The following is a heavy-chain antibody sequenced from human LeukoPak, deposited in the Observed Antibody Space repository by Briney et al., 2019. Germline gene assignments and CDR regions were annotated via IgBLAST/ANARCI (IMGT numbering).Heavy chain of an antibody. J-gene: IGHJ6*03. CDR2: ISSSSSYI. V-gene: IGHV3-21*01. CDR1: GFTFSSYS. Sequence: GGSLRLSCAASGFTFSSYSMNWVRQAPGKGLEWVSSISSSSSYIYYADSVKGRFTISRDNSKNTLYLQMGSLRAEDMAVYYCARRVGKFGELSSDYYYYMDVWGKGTTVTISS. D-gene: IGHD3-10*01. CDR3: ARRVGKFGELSSDYYYYMDV.